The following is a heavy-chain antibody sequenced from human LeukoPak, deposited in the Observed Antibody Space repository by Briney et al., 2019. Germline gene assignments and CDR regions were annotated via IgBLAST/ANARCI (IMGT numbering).Heavy chain of an antibody. Sequence: ASVNVSCKASGYTFTSYYMRWVRQAPGQGLEWMGIINPSGGSTSYAQKFQGRVTMTRDTSTSTVYMELSSLRSEDTAVYYCARDGRNLRFLEWLRSTNWFDPWGQGTLVTVSS. CDR3: ARDGRNLRFLEWLRSTNWFDP. CDR1: GYTFTSYY. J-gene: IGHJ5*02. CDR2: INPSGGST. D-gene: IGHD3-3*01. V-gene: IGHV1-46*01.